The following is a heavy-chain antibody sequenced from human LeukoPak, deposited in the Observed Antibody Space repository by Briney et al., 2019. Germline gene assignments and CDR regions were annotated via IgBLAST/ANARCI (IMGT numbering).Heavy chain of an antibody. CDR3: ASGVGATFLSIY. CDR2: ISGSGGST. D-gene: IGHD1-26*01. J-gene: IGHJ4*02. V-gene: IGHV3-23*01. CDR1: GFTFSSYA. Sequence: PGGSLRLXCAASGFTFSSYAMSWVRQAPGKGLEWVSAISGSGGSTYYADSVKGRFTISRDNAKNSLYLQMNSLRAEDTAVYYCASGVGATFLSIYWGQGTLVTVSS.